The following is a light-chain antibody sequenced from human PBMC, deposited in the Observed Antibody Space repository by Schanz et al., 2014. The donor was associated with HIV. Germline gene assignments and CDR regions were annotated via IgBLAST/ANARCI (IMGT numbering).Light chain of an antibody. V-gene: IGLV2-8*01. Sequence: QSALTQPPSASGSPGQSVTISCTGTSSDIGAYDFVSWYQHHPGEAPKLLIYEVNKRPSGVPNRFSGSKSGNAASLTVSGLQAEDEADYYCCSYAGSYTLVFGGGTKLTVL. CDR1: SSDIGAYDF. J-gene: IGLJ2*01. CDR3: CSYAGSYTLV. CDR2: EVN.